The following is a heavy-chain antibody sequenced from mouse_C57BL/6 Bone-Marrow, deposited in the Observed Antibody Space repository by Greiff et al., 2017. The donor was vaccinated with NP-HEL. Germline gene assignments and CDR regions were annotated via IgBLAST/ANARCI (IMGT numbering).Heavy chain of an antibody. CDR1: GYTFTDYY. J-gene: IGHJ2*01. CDR3: ARPLFITTVVAPFDY. Sequence: VQLQQSGPELVKPGASVKISCKASGYTFTDYYMNWVKQSHGKSLEWIGDINPNNGGTSYNQKFKGKATLTVDKSSSTAYMELRSLTSEDSAVYYCARPLFITTVVAPFDYWGQGTTLTVSS. CDR2: INPNNGGT. D-gene: IGHD1-1*01. V-gene: IGHV1-26*01.